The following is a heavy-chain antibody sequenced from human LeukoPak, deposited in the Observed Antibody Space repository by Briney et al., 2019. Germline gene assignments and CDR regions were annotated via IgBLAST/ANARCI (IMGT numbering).Heavy chain of an antibody. D-gene: IGHD3-22*01. CDR1: GGSISSYY. CDR3: ARPYYYDSRIDP. CDR2: IYYSGST. V-gene: IGHV4-59*08. J-gene: IGHJ5*02. Sequence: KPSETLSLTCTVSGGSISSYYWSWIRQPPGKGLEWIGYIYYSGSTNYNPSLKSRVTISVDTSKNQFSLKLSSVTAADTAVYYCARPYYYDSRIDPWGQGILVTVSS.